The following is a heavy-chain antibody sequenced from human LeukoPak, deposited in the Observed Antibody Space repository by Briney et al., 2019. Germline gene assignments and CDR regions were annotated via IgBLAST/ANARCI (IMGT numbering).Heavy chain of an antibody. CDR3: GKTTAGYSSGQKPAWPVDY. J-gene: IGHJ4*02. Sequence: GGSLRLSCEASGFTFGSFAMYWVRQAPGKGLDWMAGIFGSGGSPHYADSVKGRFTISRDNSKNTVYLQINSLRAEDTAVYYCGKTTAGYSSGQKPAWPVDYWGQGTLVTVSS. V-gene: IGHV3-23*01. CDR2: IFGSGGSP. D-gene: IGHD5-18*01. CDR1: GFTFGSFA.